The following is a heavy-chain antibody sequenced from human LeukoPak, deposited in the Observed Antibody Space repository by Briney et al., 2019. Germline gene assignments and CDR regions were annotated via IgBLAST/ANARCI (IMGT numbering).Heavy chain of an antibody. Sequence: PSETLSLTCTVSGGSISSYYWSWIRQPPGKGLECIGYIYYSGSTNYNPSLKSRVTISVDTSKSQFSLKLSSVTAADTAVYYCARLAAAGTYLKVSHWYFDLWGRGTLVTVSS. D-gene: IGHD6-13*01. J-gene: IGHJ2*01. CDR1: GGSISSYY. V-gene: IGHV4-59*01. CDR2: IYYSGST. CDR3: ARLAAAGTYLKVSHWYFDL.